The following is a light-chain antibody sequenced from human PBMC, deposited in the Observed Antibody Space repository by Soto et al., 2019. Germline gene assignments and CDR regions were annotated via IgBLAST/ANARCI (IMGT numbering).Light chain of an antibody. CDR2: GET. Sequence: EIGMTHSAAPLSLSPGVRDTLSCRASPSVSSNFAWYQQKPGQAPRLLIYGETTRATGIPARFSGSGSGTEFTLTISSLQYEDFAVYYCQQYNNWPLTCGQGTKVEIK. J-gene: IGKJ1*01. V-gene: IGKV3-15*01. CDR1: PSVSSN. CDR3: QQYNNWPLT.